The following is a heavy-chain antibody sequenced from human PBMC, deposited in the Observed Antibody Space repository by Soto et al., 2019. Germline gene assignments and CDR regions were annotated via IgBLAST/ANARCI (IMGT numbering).Heavy chain of an antibody. CDR2: ISSSGAFT. CDR1: GFTFNSND. CDR3: SLFLAGTVTSGMDF. Sequence: GGSLRLSCAVSGFTFNSNDMTWVRQAPGKGLEWVSTISSSGAFTYHADSVRGRLTISRDNSKNTVYLQMNSLRAEDTAVYYWSLFLAGTVTSGMDFWGQGAPVTVSS. V-gene: IGHV3-23*01. J-gene: IGHJ6*02. D-gene: IGHD4-17*01.